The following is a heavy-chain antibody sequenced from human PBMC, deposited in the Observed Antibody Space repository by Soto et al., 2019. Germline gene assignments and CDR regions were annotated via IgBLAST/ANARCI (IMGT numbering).Heavy chain of an antibody. V-gene: IGHV3-33*01. CDR1: GFTFSSYG. D-gene: IGHD3-22*01. Sequence: ESGGGVVQPGRSLRLSCAASGFTFSSYGMHWVRQAPGKGLEWVAVIWYDGSNKYYADSVKGRSTISRDNSKNTLYLQMNRLRAEDTAVYYCARAELPYYYDSSGDNWFDPWGQGTLVTVSS. J-gene: IGHJ5*02. CDR3: ARAELPYYYDSSGDNWFDP. CDR2: IWYDGSNK.